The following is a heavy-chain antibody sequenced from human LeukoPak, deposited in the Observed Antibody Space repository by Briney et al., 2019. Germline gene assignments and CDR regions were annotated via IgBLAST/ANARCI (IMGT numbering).Heavy chain of an antibody. CDR3: ARGTGTTAYFDY. CDR2: INSDSSLI. Sequence: GGSLRLSCAASGFTFSXXXXXXXRQAPXXGLXXXSSINSDSSLIFYAXSVKGXXTISRDNARNSLYLQVNSLRAEDTAVYYCARGTGTTAYFDYWGQGTPVTVSS. V-gene: IGHV3-21*01. J-gene: IGHJ4*02. D-gene: IGHD1-1*01. CDR1: GFTFSXXX.